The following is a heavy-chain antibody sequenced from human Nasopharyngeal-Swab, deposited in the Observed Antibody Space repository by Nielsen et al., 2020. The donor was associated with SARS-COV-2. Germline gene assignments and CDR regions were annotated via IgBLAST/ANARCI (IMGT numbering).Heavy chain of an antibody. D-gene: IGHD1-20*01. CDR1: GGSFSGYY. CDR3: ARGRGITVTTPSPVFDY. CDR2: INHSGSI. J-gene: IGHJ4*02. V-gene: IGHV4-34*01. Sequence: SQTLSLTCAVYGGSFSGYYWSWILQSPGKGLEWIGEINHSGSINYNLSLKSRVTISVETSKNQFSLKLSSVTAADTAVYYCARGRGITVTTPSPVFDYWGQGNLVTVSS.